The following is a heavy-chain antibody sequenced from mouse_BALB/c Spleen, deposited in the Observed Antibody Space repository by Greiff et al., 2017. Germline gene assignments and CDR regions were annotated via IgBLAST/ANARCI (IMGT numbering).Heavy chain of an antibody. Sequence: EVQLQQSGPGLVKPSQSLSLTCSVTGYSITSGYYWNWIRQFPGNKLEWMGYISYDGSNNYNPSLKNRISITRDTSKNQFFLKLNSVTTEDTATYFCARGQDWAFDYRGQGTTLTVSS. CDR1: GYSITSGYY. CDR3: ARGQDWAFDY. D-gene: IGHD4-1*01. J-gene: IGHJ2*01. V-gene: IGHV3-6*02. CDR2: ISYDGSN.